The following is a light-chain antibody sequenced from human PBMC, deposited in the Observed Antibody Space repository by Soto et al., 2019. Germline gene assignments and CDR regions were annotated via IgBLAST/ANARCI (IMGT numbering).Light chain of an antibody. CDR3: QQTYNTPRT. J-gene: IGKJ2*01. Sequence: DIQMTQSPSSLSASVGDRVTITCRTSQSISSYLNWYQQKPGKAPNLLIYAASSLQSGVPSRFSGSGSGTDFTLTISSLQPEDFAPYYCQQTYNTPRTFGQGTTVEIK. CDR2: AAS. V-gene: IGKV1-39*01. CDR1: QSISSY.